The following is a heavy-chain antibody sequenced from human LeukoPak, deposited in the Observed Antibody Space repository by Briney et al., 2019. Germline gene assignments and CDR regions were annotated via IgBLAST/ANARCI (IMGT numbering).Heavy chain of an antibody. CDR2: IKSKTDAGTT. V-gene: IGHV3-15*01. CDR1: GFTFSNAS. D-gene: IGHD3-22*01. CDR3: TTDRYYDSSGYYYYFDY. Sequence: PGGSLRLSCAASGFTFSNASRSWVRQAPGKGLEWVGRIKSKTDAGTTDYAAHVKGRFTISRDDSKSTVYLQMNSLKTEDTAVYYCTTDRYYDSSGYYYYFDYWGQGPLVTVSS. J-gene: IGHJ4*02.